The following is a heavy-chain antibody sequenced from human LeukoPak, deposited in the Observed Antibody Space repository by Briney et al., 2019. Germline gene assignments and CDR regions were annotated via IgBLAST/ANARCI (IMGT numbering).Heavy chain of an antibody. D-gene: IGHD1-26*01. CDR1: GFTFSSYS. V-gene: IGHV3-21*01. Sequence: PGGSLRLSCAASGFTFSSYSMNCVRQAPGKGLEWVSSISSSSSYIYYADSVKGRFTISRDNAKNSLYLQMNSLRAEDTAVYYCARLGGSYYGFDYWGQGTLVTVSS. CDR3: ARLGGSYYGFDY. CDR2: ISSSSSYI. J-gene: IGHJ4*02.